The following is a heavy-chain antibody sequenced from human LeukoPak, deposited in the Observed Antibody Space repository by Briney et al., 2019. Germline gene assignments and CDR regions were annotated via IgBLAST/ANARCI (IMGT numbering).Heavy chain of an antibody. CDR1: GFIFYSHS. CDR3: AKFQTAIGNIY. D-gene: IGHD2/OR15-2a*01. CDR2: IWYDGSNK. Sequence: PGGSLRLSCAASGFIFYSHSMHWVRQAPGKGLEWVAVIWYDGSNKYYADSVKGRFTISRDNSKNTVYLQMSSLRAEDTAIYYCAKFQTAIGNIYWGQGTLVSVSS. J-gene: IGHJ4*02. V-gene: IGHV3-30*02.